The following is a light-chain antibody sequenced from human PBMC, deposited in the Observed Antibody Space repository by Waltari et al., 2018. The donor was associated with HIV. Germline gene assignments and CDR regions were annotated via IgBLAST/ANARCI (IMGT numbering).Light chain of an antibody. CDR3: QQARNFPRT. V-gene: IGKV1-12*01. CDR2: EAS. J-gene: IGKJ4*01. CDR1: QNIGRA. Sequence: DIQMTQSPSSVSASVGGAVSISCRASQNIGRALAWYQLKPGRAPRLLIYEASRSDEGVPTRFKGSGSRSSFTLDITNLQPEDFAIYFCQQARNFPRTFAGGTRVE.